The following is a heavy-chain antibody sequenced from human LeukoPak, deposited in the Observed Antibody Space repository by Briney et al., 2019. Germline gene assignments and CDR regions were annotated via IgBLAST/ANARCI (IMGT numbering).Heavy chain of an antibody. Sequence: PSETLSLTCTVSGGSINYDYWSWIRQSPGKRLEWIGYIHYSGATNYSPSLNSRVTISVDTSKSQFPLKLSSVTAADTALYYCATLRGASTAVFDSWGQGTLVTVSS. CDR2: IHYSGAT. CDR1: GGSINYDY. J-gene: IGHJ4*02. V-gene: IGHV4-59*08. CDR3: ATLRGASTAVFDS. D-gene: IGHD2-21*02.